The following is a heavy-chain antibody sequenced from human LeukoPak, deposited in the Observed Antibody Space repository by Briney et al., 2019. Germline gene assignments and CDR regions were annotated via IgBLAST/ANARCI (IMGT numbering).Heavy chain of an antibody. CDR2: MYHDGYT. CDR1: GGSISNTDH. J-gene: IGHJ4*02. Sequence: PSETLSLTCAVSGGSISNTDHWNWVRQPPGTGLEWLGEMYHDGYTNYNPSLKSRVTMSVDKSKNQFSLRLTSVTAADTAVYYCARESPGSSGDFDYWGQGTLVSVSS. CDR3: ARESPGSSGDFDY. V-gene: IGHV4-4*02. D-gene: IGHD1-26*01.